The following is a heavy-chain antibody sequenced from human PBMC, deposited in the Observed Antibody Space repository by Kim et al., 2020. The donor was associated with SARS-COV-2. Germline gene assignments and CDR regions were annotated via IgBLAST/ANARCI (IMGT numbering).Heavy chain of an antibody. D-gene: IGHD3-10*01. J-gene: IGHJ6*02. Sequence: GGSLRLSCAASGFTFSDHYMDWVRQAPGKGLEWVGRTRNKANSYTTEYAASVKGRFTVSRDDSKNSLYLQMNSRKTEDTAVYYCARGVGYYGPGSYSYANAMDVWGQATTVTV. CDR3: ARGVGYYGPGSYSYANAMDV. V-gene: IGHV3-72*01. CDR1: GFTFSDHY. CDR2: TRNKANSYTT.